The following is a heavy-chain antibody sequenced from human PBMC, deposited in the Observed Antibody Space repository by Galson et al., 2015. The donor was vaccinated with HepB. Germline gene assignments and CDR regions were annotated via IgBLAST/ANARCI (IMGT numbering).Heavy chain of an antibody. Sequence: PALVKPTQTLTLTCTFFGFSLSTSGVGVGWIRQPPGKALEWLALIYWDDDKRYSPSLKSRLTITKDTSKNQVVLTMTNMDPVDTATYYCAHIRITIFGVVTSYYSDYWGQGTLVTASS. CDR3: AHIRITIFGVVTSYYSDY. J-gene: IGHJ4*02. V-gene: IGHV2-5*02. CDR1: GFSLSTSGVG. D-gene: IGHD3-3*01. CDR2: IYWDDDK.